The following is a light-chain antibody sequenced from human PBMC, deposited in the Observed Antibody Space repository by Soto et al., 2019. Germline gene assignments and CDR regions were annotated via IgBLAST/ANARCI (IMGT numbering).Light chain of an antibody. Sequence: QSVLTQPPSVSGAPGQRVTISYTGSSSNIGAGYDVHWYQQLPGTAPKLLIYDISNRPSGVPDRFSGSKSGNSASLTVSGLQAEDEADYYCSSYAGSNNSRYVFGTGTKVTVL. CDR3: SSYAGSNNSRYV. CDR2: DIS. CDR1: SSNIGAGYD. V-gene: IGLV1-40*01. J-gene: IGLJ1*01.